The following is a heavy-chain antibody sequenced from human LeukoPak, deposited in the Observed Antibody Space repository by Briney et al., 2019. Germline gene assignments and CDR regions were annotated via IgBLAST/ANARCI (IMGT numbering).Heavy chain of an antibody. D-gene: IGHD4-23*01. J-gene: IGHJ4*02. CDR2: IHPGDSDT. Sequence: GESLKISCKGSGYSFTSYWIGWVRQMPGKGLEWMGIIHPGDSDTTYSPSFQGQVTISADKSISTAYLQWSSLKALDTAMYYCARQPPTTLVIGSYDYWGQGTLVSVSS. V-gene: IGHV5-51*01. CDR3: ARQPPTTLVIGSYDY. CDR1: GYSFTSYW.